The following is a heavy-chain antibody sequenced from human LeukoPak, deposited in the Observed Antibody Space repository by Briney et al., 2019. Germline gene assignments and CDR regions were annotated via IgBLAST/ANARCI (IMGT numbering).Heavy chain of an antibody. CDR3: ARPKGYCSSTSCFSNWFDP. D-gene: IGHD2-2*01. V-gene: IGHV4-39*01. Sequence: SETLSLTCTVSGGSISSSSYYWGWIRQPPGKGLEWIGSIYYSGSTYYNPSLKSRVTISVDTSKNQFSLKLSSVTAADTAVYYCARPKGYCSSTSCFSNWFDPWGQGTLVTVSS. J-gene: IGHJ5*02. CDR2: IYYSGST. CDR1: GGSISSSSYY.